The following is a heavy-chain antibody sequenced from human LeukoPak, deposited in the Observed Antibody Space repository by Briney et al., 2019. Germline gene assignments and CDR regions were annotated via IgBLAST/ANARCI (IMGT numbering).Heavy chain of an antibody. D-gene: IGHD3-22*01. CDR1: RYSFTSYW. CDR3: ARQPRDYYDSSGYFHAFDI. CDR2: IYPGDSDT. Sequence: GESLKISCKGSRYSFTSYWIAWVRQMPGKGLEWMGIIYPGDSDTRYSPSFQGQVTISADKSISTAYLQWSSLKASDTAMYYCARQPRDYYDSSGYFHAFDIWGQGTMVTVSS. J-gene: IGHJ3*02. V-gene: IGHV5-51*01.